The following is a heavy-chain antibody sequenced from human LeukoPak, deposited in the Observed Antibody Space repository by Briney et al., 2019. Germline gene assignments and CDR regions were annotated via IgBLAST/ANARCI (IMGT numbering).Heavy chain of an antibody. CDR2: IYYSGST. CDR3: ARDRSGYYDSSGYYHVFDY. J-gene: IGHJ4*02. V-gene: IGHV4-59*01. D-gene: IGHD3-22*01. Sequence: SETLPLTCTVSGGSISSYYWSWIRQPPGKGLEWIGYIYYSGSTNYNPSLKSRVTLSVDTSKNQFSLKLSSVTAADTAVYYCARDRSGYYDSSGYYHVFDYWGQGTLVTVSS. CDR1: GGSISSYY.